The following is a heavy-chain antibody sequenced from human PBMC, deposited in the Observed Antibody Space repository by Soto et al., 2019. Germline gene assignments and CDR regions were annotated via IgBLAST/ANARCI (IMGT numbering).Heavy chain of an antibody. D-gene: IGHD1-1*01. CDR3: ARDWKGAEGFDP. CDR2: IGAANGDT. J-gene: IGHJ5*02. V-gene: IGHV1-18*01. Sequence: QVQLVQSGAEVKKPGASVKVSCKASGYTFSTYGFSWVRQAPGQGLEWMGWIGAANGDTNYAQNFQGRVTMTTDTSTTTSYMELRSLTSDDTAVYFCARDWKGAEGFDPWGQGTLVTVSS. CDR1: GYTFSTYG.